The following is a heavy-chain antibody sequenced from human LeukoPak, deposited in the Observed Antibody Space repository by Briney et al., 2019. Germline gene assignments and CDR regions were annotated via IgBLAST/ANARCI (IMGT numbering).Heavy chain of an antibody. CDR2: IRGGGNYK. D-gene: IGHD6-19*01. CDR3: AIDPPDSGWAFWS. J-gene: IGHJ5*02. CDR1: GFNFRTHA. Sequence: GGSLRLSCSASGFNFRTHAMHWVRPAPGKGREWVAMIRGGGNYKYYADSVKGRFTISRDDSRSRLYLQMDSLRAEDTAVYYCAIDPPDSGWAFWSWGQGALVTVSS. V-gene: IGHV3-30*02.